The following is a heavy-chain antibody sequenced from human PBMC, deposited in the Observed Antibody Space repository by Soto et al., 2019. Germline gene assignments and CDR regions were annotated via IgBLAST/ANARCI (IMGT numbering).Heavy chain of an antibody. V-gene: IGHV3-23*01. CDR2: ISGSGGSA. D-gene: IGHD3-3*01. J-gene: IGHJ4*02. Sequence: EVQLLESGGGLVQPGGSLRLSCAASGFTFGSHAMIWVRQAPGKGLEWVSAISGSGGSAYYADSVKVRFTISRDNSINSLYLQMNGLRAEDTALYNCAKEPFSDFWSAYYCFDYWGQGTLVTVSS. CDR1: GFTFGSHA. CDR3: AKEPFSDFWSAYYCFDY.